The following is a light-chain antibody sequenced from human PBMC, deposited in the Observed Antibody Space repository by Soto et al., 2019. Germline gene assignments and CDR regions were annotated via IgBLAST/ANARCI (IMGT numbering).Light chain of an antibody. Sequence: DIQVTQSPSPLSASVGDRVTITCRASQSIGNWLAWLQQKPGKAPKLLIYKASSLESGVPSRFSGSGSGTEFTLTISSLQPDDFATYYCQQYHSYSRTVGQGPEVDIK. V-gene: IGKV1-5*03. CDR3: QQYHSYSRT. CDR2: KAS. J-gene: IGKJ1*01. CDR1: QSIGNW.